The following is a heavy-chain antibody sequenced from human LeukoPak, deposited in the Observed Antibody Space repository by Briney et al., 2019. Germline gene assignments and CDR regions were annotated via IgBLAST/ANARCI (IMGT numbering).Heavy chain of an antibody. CDR3: ARISQICSGGSCYPWYFDY. J-gene: IGHJ4*02. D-gene: IGHD2-15*01. Sequence: GGSLRLSCAASGFFFSDDIMNWVRQAPGKGLEWISSISGRGTYIYYAGSVKGRFTISRDNSKNTLYLQMNSLRAEDTAAYYCARISQICSGGSCYPWYFDYWGQGTLVTVSS. CDR1: GFFFSDDI. V-gene: IGHV3-21*04. CDR2: ISGRGTYI.